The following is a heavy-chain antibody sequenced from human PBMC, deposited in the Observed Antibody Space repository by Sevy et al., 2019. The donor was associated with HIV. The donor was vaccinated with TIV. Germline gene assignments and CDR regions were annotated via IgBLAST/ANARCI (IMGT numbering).Heavy chain of an antibody. Sequence: GGSLRLSCAASGFPFSSYDMTWVRQAPGKGLEWVSSVSDSGGSTHFAESVKGRFTISRDNSKDTLYLHMNSLRAEDTAAYYCAKGRPISTSCYGICDYYGLDVWGQGTTVTVSS. CDR2: VSDSGGST. CDR1: GFPFSSYD. J-gene: IGHJ6*02. D-gene: IGHD2-2*01. CDR3: AKGRPISTSCYGICDYYGLDV. V-gene: IGHV3-23*01.